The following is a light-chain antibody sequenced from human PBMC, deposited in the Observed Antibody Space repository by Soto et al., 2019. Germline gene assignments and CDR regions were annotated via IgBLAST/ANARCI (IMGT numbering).Light chain of an antibody. CDR2: DNN. CDR3: GTWDSSLSAYV. J-gene: IGLJ1*01. Sequence: QSVLTQPPSVSAAPGQKGTISCSGSGSNIGNNYVSWYQQLPGTAPKLLIYDNNKRPSGIPDRFSGSKSGTSATLGITGLQTGDEADYYCGTWDSSLSAYVFGTGTKLTVL. V-gene: IGLV1-51*01. CDR1: GSNIGNNY.